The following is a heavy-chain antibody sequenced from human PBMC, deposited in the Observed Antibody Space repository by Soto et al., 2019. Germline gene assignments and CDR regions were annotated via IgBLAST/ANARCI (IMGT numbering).Heavy chain of an antibody. CDR2: IYYSGST. CDR3: ARDPAYYDYVWGSYDY. Sequence: SETLSLTCTVSGGSISSSSYYWGWIRQPPGKGLEWIGSIYYSGSTYYNPSLKSRVTISVDTSKNQFSLKLSSVTAADTAVYYCARDPAYYDYVWGSYDYWGQGTLVTVSS. J-gene: IGHJ4*02. CDR1: GGSISSSSYY. V-gene: IGHV4-39*07. D-gene: IGHD3-16*01.